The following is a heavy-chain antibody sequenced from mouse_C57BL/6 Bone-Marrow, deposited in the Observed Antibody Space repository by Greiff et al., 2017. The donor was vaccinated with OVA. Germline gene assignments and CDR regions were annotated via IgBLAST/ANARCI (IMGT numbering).Heavy chain of an antibody. CDR2: IWGVGST. V-gene: IGHV2-6*01. D-gene: IGHD1-2*01. Sequence: VQLQQSGPGLVAPSQSLSITCTVSGFSFTSYGVDWVRQSPGKGLEWLGVIWGVGSTNYNSALKYRLSISKDNSKSQVFLNMNSMQTDDTAMYYCGRITTAGAYWGQGTLVTVSA. CDR3: GRITTAGAY. J-gene: IGHJ3*01. CDR1: GFSFTSYG.